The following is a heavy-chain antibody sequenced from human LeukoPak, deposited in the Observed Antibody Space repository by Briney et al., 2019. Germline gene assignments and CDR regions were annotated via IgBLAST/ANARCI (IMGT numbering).Heavy chain of an antibody. J-gene: IGHJ4*02. CDR2: ISSSGSTI. CDR1: GFTFSDYY. Sequence: GGSLRLSCAASGFTFSDYYMSWIRQAPGKGLEWVSYISSSGSTICYADSVKGRFTISRDNAKNSLYLQMNSLRAEDTAVYYCARVGASGYYYDSSGYYSDYWGQGTLVTVSS. D-gene: IGHD3-22*01. V-gene: IGHV3-11*01. CDR3: ARVGASGYYYDSSGYYSDY.